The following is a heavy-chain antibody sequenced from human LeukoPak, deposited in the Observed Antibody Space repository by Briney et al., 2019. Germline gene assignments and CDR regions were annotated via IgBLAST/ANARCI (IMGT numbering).Heavy chain of an antibody. CDR3: ARGFSGSYHPSFDY. V-gene: IGHV4-4*07. D-gene: IGHD1-26*01. J-gene: IGHJ4*02. Sequence: SETLSLTCTVSGGSISSYYWSWIRQPAGKGLEWIGRIYTSGSTNYNPSLKSRVTISVDRSSNQFSLKLSSVTAADTAVYYCARGFSGSYHPSFDYWGQGTLVTVTS. CDR2: IYTSGST. CDR1: GGSISSYY.